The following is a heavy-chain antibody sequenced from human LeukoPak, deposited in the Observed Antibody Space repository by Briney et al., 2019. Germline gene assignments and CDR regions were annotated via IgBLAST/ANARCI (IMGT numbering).Heavy chain of an antibody. J-gene: IGHJ4*02. D-gene: IGHD2-21*02. CDR1: GFIISNYN. CDR2: ISGSSTTI. CDR3: ARAQYCGGDCYWSFDY. V-gene: IGHV3-48*02. Sequence: GGSMRLSCAASGFIISNYNMNWVRQAPGKGLEWVSYISGSSTTIYYADSVKGRFTISRDNAKNSLYLQMNSLRDEDTAVYYCARAQYCGGDCYWSFDYWGQGALVTVSS.